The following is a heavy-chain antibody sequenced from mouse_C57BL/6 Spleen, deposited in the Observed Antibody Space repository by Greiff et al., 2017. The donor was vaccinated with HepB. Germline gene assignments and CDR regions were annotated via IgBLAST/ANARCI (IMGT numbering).Heavy chain of an antibody. CDR3: ARCDDYDDVLYFDY. CDR2: ISSGSSTI. D-gene: IGHD2-4*01. V-gene: IGHV5-17*01. CDR1: GFTFSDYG. Sequence: EVMLVESGGGLVKPGGSLKLSCAASGFTFSDYGMHWVRQAPEKGLEWVAYISSGSSTIYYADTVKGRCTIARDNAKNTLFLQMTSLRSEDTAMYSCARCDDYDDVLYFDYWGQGTTLTVSS. J-gene: IGHJ2*01.